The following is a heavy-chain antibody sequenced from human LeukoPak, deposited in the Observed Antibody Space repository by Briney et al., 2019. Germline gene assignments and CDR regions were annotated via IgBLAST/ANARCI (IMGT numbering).Heavy chain of an antibody. J-gene: IGHJ4*02. CDR1: GFTVSSNY. V-gene: IGHV3-53*01. CDR3: AREGRDTAGYFDY. D-gene: IGHD5-18*01. Sequence: PGGSLRPSCAASGFTVSSNYMSWVRQAPGKGLEWVSSLYSGGSTYYADSVKGRFTISRDNSKNTLYLQMNSLRAEDTAVYYCAREGRDTAGYFDYWGQGTLVTVSS. CDR2: LYSGGST.